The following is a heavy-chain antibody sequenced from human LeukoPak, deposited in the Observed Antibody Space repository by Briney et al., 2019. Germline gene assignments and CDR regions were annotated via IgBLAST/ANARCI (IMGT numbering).Heavy chain of an antibody. J-gene: IGHJ4*02. CDR2: IYTSGST. V-gene: IGHV4-4*07. D-gene: IGHD6-19*01. CDR3: ASVRTEVRYSSGWYDY. Sequence: SETLSLTCTVSGGSISSYYWSWIRQPAGEGLEWIGRIYTSGSTNYNPSLKSRVTISVDKSKNQFSLKLSSVTAADTAVYYCASVRTEVRYSSGWYDYWGQGTLVTVSS. CDR1: GGSISSYY.